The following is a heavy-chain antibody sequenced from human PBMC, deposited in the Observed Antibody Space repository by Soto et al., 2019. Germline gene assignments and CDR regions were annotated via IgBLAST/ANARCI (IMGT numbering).Heavy chain of an antibody. V-gene: IGHV1-8*01. CDR1: GYTFTTYD. CDR2: INPNSGHT. Sequence: QVPLVQSGAEVKKPGASVKVSCEASGYTFTTYDINWVRQATGQGLEWMGWINPNSGHTDYAQRFQGRVTMTRNTSISTAYRELSSLRSEDTAVDYCTRGSRYFDCWGQGTRVTVSS. CDR3: TRGSRYFDC. J-gene: IGHJ4*02.